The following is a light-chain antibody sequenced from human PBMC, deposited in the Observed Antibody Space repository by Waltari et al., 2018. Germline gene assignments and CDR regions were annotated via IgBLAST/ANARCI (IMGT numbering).Light chain of an antibody. J-gene: IGKJ2*01. V-gene: IGKV1-5*03. CDR1: QSISGW. CDR3: QQYNSYSYT. Sequence: IQMTQSPSTLSASVGDRVTITCRASQSISGWLAWYQQKPGKAPKLLIYKASTLQSGVPSGFSGSGSGTEFTLTISSLQPDDFATYYCQQYNSYSYTFGQGTKLEIK. CDR2: KAS.